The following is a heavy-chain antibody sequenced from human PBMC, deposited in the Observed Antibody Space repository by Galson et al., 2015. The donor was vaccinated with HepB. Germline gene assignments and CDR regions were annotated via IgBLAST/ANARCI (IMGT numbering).Heavy chain of an antibody. CDR1: GFTFSTDA. J-gene: IGHJ4*02. D-gene: IGHD2-21*01. CDR3: ASNRLWAIFDY. CDR2: IGPSGGNT. Sequence: SLRLSCAATGFTFSTDAMSCVRQAPGKGLEWVSAIGPSGGNTYYADSVRGRFIISRDNSRKTVYLQMNSLRVDDTAVYYCASNRLWAIFDYWGQGALVAVSS. V-gene: IGHV3-23*01.